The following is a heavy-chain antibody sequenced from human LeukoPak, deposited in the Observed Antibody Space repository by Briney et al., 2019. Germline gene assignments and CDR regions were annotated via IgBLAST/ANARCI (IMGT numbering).Heavy chain of an antibody. J-gene: IGHJ3*02. CDR1: GYTFTSYG. Sequence: ASVKLSCNASGYTFTSYGISWVRHAHGQGLEWMGWISAYNGNTNYAQKLQGRVTMTTDTSTSTAYMELRSLRSDDTAVYYCARPIVGATDAFDIWGQGTMVTVSS. CDR3: ARPIVGATDAFDI. D-gene: IGHD1-26*01. CDR2: ISAYNGNT. V-gene: IGHV1-18*01.